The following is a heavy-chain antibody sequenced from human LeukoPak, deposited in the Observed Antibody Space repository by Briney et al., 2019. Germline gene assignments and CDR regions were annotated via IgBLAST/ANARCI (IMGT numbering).Heavy chain of an antibody. J-gene: IGHJ3*02. CDR1: GFNFGDHA. Sequence: GRSLRLSCAASGFNFGDHAMHWVRQAPGKGLEWVSGISWNSGSIKYADSVKGRFTISRDRAKNSLSLQMNSLRPEDTALYYCVKDLAAAGPEGGFDIWGQGTKVTVYS. D-gene: IGHD6-13*01. CDR3: VKDLAAAGPEGGFDI. V-gene: IGHV3-9*01. CDR2: ISWNSGSI.